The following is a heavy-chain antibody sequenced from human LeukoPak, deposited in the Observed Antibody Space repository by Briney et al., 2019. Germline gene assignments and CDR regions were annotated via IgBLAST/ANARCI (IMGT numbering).Heavy chain of an antibody. CDR1: GFTFSSYA. CDR2: ISYDGSNK. J-gene: IGHJ5*02. D-gene: IGHD6-19*01. CDR3: ARVRPPYSSGWNWFDP. Sequence: GGSLRLSCAASGFTFSSYAMHWVRQAPGKGLEWVAVISYDGSNKYYADSVNGRFTISRDNSKNTLYLQMNSLRAEDTAVYYCARVRPPYSSGWNWFDPWGQGTLVTVSS. V-gene: IGHV3-30-3*01.